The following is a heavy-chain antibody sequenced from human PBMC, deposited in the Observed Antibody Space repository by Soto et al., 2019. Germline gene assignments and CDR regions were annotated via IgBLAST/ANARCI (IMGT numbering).Heavy chain of an antibody. J-gene: IGHJ6*02. V-gene: IGHV1-69*06. D-gene: IGHD2-2*01. Sequence: QVQLVQSGAEVKKPGSSVKVSCKASGGTFSSYAISWVRQAPGQGLELLGGIIPLLGTANYAQKFQGRVTINADKSTSTDYMELRSLRSEDTAVYYCARDYCSSTRCDRTPYYYYGMDVWGQGTTVTVSS. CDR2: IIPLLGTA. CDR1: GGTFSSYA. CDR3: ARDYCSSTRCDRTPYYYYGMDV.